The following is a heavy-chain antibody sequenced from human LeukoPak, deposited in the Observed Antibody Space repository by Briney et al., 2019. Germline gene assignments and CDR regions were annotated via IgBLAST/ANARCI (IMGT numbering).Heavy chain of an antibody. CDR3: ARETGDTDDYYFDY. J-gene: IGHJ4*02. Sequence: ASVKVSCKASGYTFTGYYTHWVRQAPGQGLEWMGRINPNSGGTNYAQKFQGRVTMTRDTSISTAYMELSRLRSDDTAVYYCARETGDTDDYYFDYWGQGTLVTVSS. CDR1: GYTFTGYY. D-gene: IGHD2-21*02. CDR2: INPNSGGT. V-gene: IGHV1-2*06.